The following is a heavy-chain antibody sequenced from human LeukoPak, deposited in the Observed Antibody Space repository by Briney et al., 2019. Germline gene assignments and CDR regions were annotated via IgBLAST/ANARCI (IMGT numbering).Heavy chain of an antibody. CDR2: IYYSGST. CDR3: ASSRSSSGWSLIDY. D-gene: IGHD6-19*01. V-gene: IGHV4-59*01. Sequence: SETLSLTCTVYGGSINSCYWSWIRQPPGKGLEWVGYIYYSGSTNYKPSLKRRVTISVDTSKNQFSLKVSSVTAADTAVYYCASSRSSSGWSLIDYWGQGALVTVSS. J-gene: IGHJ4*02. CDR1: GGSINSCY.